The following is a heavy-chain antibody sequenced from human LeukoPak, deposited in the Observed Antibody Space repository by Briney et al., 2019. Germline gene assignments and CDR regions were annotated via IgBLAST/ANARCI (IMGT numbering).Heavy chain of an antibody. Sequence: GGSLRLSCAASGFSSSSYWMIWVRQAPGKGLEWVANIKQDGSEKYYVDSVKGRFTISRDNAKNSLYLQMNSLRAEDTAVYYCARALGRVQPYYYNYGMDVWGQGTTVTVSS. CDR2: IKQDGSEK. V-gene: IGHV3-7*01. D-gene: IGHD1-1*01. CDR3: ARALGRVQPYYYNYGMDV. J-gene: IGHJ6*02. CDR1: GFSSSSYW.